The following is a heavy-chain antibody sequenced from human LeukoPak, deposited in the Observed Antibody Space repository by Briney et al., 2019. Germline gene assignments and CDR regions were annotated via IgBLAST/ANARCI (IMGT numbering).Heavy chain of an antibody. CDR1: GFTFSSYG. Sequence: PGGSLRLSCAASGFTFSSYGMHWVRQAPGKGLEWVAVISYDGSNKYYADSVKGRFTISRDNSKNTLYLQMNSLRAEDTAVYYCAKDRWEVVASGHGMDVWGQGTTVTVSS. D-gene: IGHD2-15*01. V-gene: IGHV3-30*18. CDR3: AKDRWEVVASGHGMDV. J-gene: IGHJ6*02. CDR2: ISYDGSNK.